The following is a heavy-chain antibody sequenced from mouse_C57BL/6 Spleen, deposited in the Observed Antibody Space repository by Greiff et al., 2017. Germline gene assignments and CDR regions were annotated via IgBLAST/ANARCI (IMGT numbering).Heavy chain of an antibody. Sequence: QVQLQQSGPELVKPGASVKLSCKASGYAFCSSWMNWVKQRPGKGLEWIGRIYPGDGDTNYNGKFKGKATLTADKASSTAYMQLSSLTSEDSAVYFCARGGNRYAMYYWGQGTTVTVSS. CDR3: ARGGNRYAMYY. J-gene: IGHJ4*01. CDR2: IYPGDGDT. CDR1: GYAFCSSW. V-gene: IGHV1-82*01.